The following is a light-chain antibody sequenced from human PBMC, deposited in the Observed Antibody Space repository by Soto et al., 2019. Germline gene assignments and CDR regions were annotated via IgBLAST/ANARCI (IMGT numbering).Light chain of an antibody. Sequence: QSALTQPPSASGTPGQRVTISCYGSSSNIGSNSVNWYQQLPGTAPKLLIYSNNQRPSGVPDRFSGSKSGTSASLAISGLQSQDEADYYCAAWDDSLNGGVFGGGTKLTVL. V-gene: IGLV1-44*01. J-gene: IGLJ3*02. CDR1: SSNIGSNS. CDR2: SNN. CDR3: AAWDDSLNGGV.